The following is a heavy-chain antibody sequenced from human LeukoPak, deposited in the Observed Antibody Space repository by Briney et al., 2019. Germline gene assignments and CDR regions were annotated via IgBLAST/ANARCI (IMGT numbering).Heavy chain of an antibody. D-gene: IGHD6-13*01. CDR2: IDPSDSYT. CDR3: ARRSGIAAAGTGNGMDV. V-gene: IGHV5-10-1*01. Sequence: ESLKISCKGSGYSFTSYWISWVRQMPGKGLEWMGRIDPSDSYTNYSPSFQGHVTISADKSISTAYLQWSSLKASDTAMYYCARRSGIAAAGTGNGMDVWGQGTTVTVSS. CDR1: GYSFTSYW. J-gene: IGHJ6*02.